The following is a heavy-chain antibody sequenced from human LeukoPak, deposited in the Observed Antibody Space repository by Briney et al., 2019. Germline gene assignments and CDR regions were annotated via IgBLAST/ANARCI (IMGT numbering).Heavy chain of an antibody. CDR3: ARGVPLLELTRLEDY. Sequence: SVKVSCKASGGTFSSYAISWVRQAPGQGLEWMGRIIPILGIANYAQKFQGRVTITADKSTSTAYMELSSLRSEDTAVYYCARGVPLLELTRLEDYWGQGTLVTVSS. CDR2: IIPILGIA. V-gene: IGHV1-69*04. J-gene: IGHJ4*02. CDR1: GGTFSSYA. D-gene: IGHD1-7*01.